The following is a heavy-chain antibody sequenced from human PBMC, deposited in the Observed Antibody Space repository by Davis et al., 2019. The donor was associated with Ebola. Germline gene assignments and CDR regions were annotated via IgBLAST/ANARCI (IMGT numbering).Heavy chain of an antibody. CDR2: IKQDGSEK. Sequence: GESLKISCAASGFTFSSYWMSWVRQAPGKGLEWVANIKQDGSEKYYVGSVKGRFTISRDNAENSLYLQMNSLRAEATAVYYCARSVGWRSFFNYWGQGTLVTVSS. J-gene: IGHJ4*02. D-gene: IGHD6-19*01. V-gene: IGHV3-7*01. CDR1: GFTFSSYW. CDR3: ARSVGWRSFFNY.